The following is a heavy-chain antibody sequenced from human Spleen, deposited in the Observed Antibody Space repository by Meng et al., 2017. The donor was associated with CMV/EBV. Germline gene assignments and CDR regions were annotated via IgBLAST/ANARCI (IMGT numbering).Heavy chain of an antibody. CDR2: IWYDGSNK. CDR3: AKRWIPPYGMDV. CDR1: GFIFSSYG. Sequence: GESLKISCAASGFIFSSYGMHWVRQAPGKGLEWVAVIWYDGSNKYYADSVKGRFTISRDNSKNTLYLQMNSLRAEDTAVYFCAKRWIPPYGMDVWGQGTTVTVSS. J-gene: IGHJ6*02. V-gene: IGHV3-30*02. D-gene: IGHD5-12*01.